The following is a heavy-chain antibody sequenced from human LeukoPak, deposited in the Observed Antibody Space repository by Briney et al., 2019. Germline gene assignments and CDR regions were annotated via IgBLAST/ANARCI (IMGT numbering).Heavy chain of an antibody. D-gene: IGHD1-1*01. CDR2: ISGSGGST. CDR3: ANDKLTTGTGWFDP. CDR1: GFTFSSYA. J-gene: IGHJ5*02. V-gene: IGHV3-23*01. Sequence: PGGSLSLSCAASGFTFSSYAMSWVRQAPGKGLEWVSAISGSGGSTYYADSVKGRFTISRDNSKNTLYLQMNSLRAEDTAVYYCANDKLTTGTGWFDPWGQGTLVTVSS.